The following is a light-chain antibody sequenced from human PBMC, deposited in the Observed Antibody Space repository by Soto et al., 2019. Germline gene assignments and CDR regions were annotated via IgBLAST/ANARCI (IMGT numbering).Light chain of an antibody. CDR2: QVS. V-gene: IGLV2-14*03. CDR3: ASYTSSGTLV. J-gene: IGLJ3*02. Sequence: QSALTQPASVSGSPGQSVTISCTGTRSDVGGHDYVSWYQQHPGDAPKLMIFQVSKWPSGISHRFSGSKSGNTASLTIFGLQPADEAEYYCASYTSSGTLVFGGGTKLTVL. CDR1: RSDVGGHDY.